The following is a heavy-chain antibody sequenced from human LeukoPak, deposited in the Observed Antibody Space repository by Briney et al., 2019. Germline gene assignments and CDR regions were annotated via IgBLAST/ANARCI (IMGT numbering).Heavy chain of an antibody. CDR2: ISSNGGST. Sequence: GGSLRLSCAASGFTFSSYAMHWVRQAPGKGLEYVSAISSNGGSTYYANSVKGRFTISRDNSKNTLYLQMGSLRAEDMAVCYCARGGYNWNDKAGLIDYWGQGTLVTVSS. J-gene: IGHJ4*02. V-gene: IGHV3-64*01. CDR1: GFTFSSYA. CDR3: ARGGYNWNDKAGLIDY. D-gene: IGHD1-1*01.